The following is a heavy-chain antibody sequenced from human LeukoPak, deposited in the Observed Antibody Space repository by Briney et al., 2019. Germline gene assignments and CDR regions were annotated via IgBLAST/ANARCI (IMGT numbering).Heavy chain of an antibody. J-gene: IGHJ3*02. CDR3: AREGIAAARNAFDI. Sequence: SETLSLTCTVSGGSISSYYWSWIRQPPGEGLEWIGYIYYSGSTNYSPSLKSRVTISVDTSKDQFSLKLSSVTAADTAVYYCAREGIAAARNAFDIWGQGTMVTVSS. V-gene: IGHV4-59*01. D-gene: IGHD6-13*01. CDR1: GGSISSYY. CDR2: IYYSGST.